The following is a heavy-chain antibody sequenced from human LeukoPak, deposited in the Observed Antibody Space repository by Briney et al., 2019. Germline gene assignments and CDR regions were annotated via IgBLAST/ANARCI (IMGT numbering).Heavy chain of an antibody. CDR3: ARGPTLGYCSGGSCYVPGYFDY. J-gene: IGHJ4*02. V-gene: IGHV4-34*01. CDR2: INHSGST. CDR1: GFTFSSYS. Sequence: PGGSLRLSCAASGFTFSSYSMNWVRQPPGKGLEWIGEINHSGSTNYNPSLKSRVTISVDTSKNQFSLKLSSVTAADTAVYYCARGPTLGYCSGGSCYVPGYFDYWGQGTLVTVSS. D-gene: IGHD2-15*01.